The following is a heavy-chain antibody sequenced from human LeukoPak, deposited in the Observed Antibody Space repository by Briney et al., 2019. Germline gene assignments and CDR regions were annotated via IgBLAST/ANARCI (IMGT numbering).Heavy chain of an antibody. CDR2: NYHSGST. Sequence: PSETLSLTCTVSGGSISSSSYYWGWIRQPPGKGLEWIGSNYHSGSTYYNPSLKSRVTISVDTPKNQFSLKLTSVTAADTAVYYCARDETYSSDWQSNHYYYYMDVWGKGTTVTVSS. D-gene: IGHD6-19*01. V-gene: IGHV4-39*07. J-gene: IGHJ6*03. CDR1: GGSISSSSYY. CDR3: ARDETYSSDWQSNHYYYYMDV.